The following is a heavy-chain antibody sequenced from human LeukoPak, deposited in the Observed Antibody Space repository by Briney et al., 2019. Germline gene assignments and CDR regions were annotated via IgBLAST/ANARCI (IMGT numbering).Heavy chain of an antibody. V-gene: IGHV1-69*13. CDR2: IIPIFGTA. Sequence: SVKVSCKASGGTFNTFAISWVRQAPGQGLEWMGGIIPIFGTANYAQKFQGRVTITADASTGTAYMELRSLRSDDTAMYYCAREKPSIGVAGISSYDYWGQGTLVTVSS. CDR3: AREKPSIGVAGISSYDY. J-gene: IGHJ4*02. CDR1: GGTFNTFA. D-gene: IGHD6-19*01.